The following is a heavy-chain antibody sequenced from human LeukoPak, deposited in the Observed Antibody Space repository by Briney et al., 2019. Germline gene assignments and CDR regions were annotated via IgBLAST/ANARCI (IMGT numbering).Heavy chain of an antibody. CDR3: ARDPTLAAPDY. V-gene: IGHV4-39*07. D-gene: IGHD6-6*01. CDR2: IYYSGTT. Sequence: SETLSLTCTVSGGSISSSSYYWGWIRQPPGKGLEWIGSIYYSGTTYYNPSLKSRVTISINTSKNQFSLKLISVTAADTALYYCARDPTLAAPDYWGQGTLVTVSS. J-gene: IGHJ4*02. CDR1: GGSISSSSYY.